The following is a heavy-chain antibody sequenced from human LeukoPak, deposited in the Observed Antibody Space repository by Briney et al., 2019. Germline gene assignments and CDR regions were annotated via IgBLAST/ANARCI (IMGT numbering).Heavy chain of an antibody. CDR1: GFTFSSYG. CDR2: ISYDGSNK. J-gene: IGHJ4*02. Sequence: GGSLRLSCAASGFTFSSYGMHWVRQAPGKGQEWVAVISYDGSNKYYADSVKGRFTISRDNSKNTLYLQMNSLRAEDTAVYYCAKIAGWLRPMGDYWGQGTLVTVSS. V-gene: IGHV3-30*18. CDR3: AKIAGWLRPMGDY. D-gene: IGHD3-22*01.